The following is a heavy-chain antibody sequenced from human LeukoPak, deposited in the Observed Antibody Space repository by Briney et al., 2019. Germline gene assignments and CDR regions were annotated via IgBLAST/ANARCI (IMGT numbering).Heavy chain of an antibody. CDR2: INHSGST. CDR3: ARDQRQQLVSGGFDY. V-gene: IGHV4-34*01. J-gene: IGHJ4*02. Sequence: PSETLSLTCAVSGGSFSGYYWSWIRQPPGKGLEWIGEINHSGSTNYNPSLKSRVTISVDTSKNQFSLKLSSVNAADTAVYYCARDQRQQLVSGGFDYWGQGTLVTVSS. D-gene: IGHD6-13*01. CDR1: GGSFSGYY.